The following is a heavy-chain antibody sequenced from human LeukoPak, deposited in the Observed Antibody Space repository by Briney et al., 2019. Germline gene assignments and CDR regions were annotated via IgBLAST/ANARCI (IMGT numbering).Heavy chain of an antibody. Sequence: PSETLSLTCTVSGGSISSYYWSWIRQPPGKGLEWIGYIYYSGSTNYNPSLKSRVTISVDTSKNQFSLKLSSVTAADTAVYYCASCNYGTDAFDIWGQGTMVTVSS. V-gene: IGHV4-59*01. CDR1: GGSISSYY. CDR2: IYYSGST. J-gene: IGHJ3*02. D-gene: IGHD1-7*01. CDR3: ASCNYGTDAFDI.